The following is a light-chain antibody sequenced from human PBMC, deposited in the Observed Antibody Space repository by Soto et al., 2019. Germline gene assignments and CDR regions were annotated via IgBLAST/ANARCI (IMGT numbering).Light chain of an antibody. J-gene: IGKJ4*01. V-gene: IGKV3D-15*01. CDR3: QLSARLRLT. CDR2: GAS. Sequence: EIRMSHSPATVSVSKGESATLSCRASQSVSSNFAWYQQKPGQAPSLLIYGASSRATGIPDRFSGSGSGTDFTLTISSLEPEHFAVYYCQLSARLRLTFAGGTKVDIK. CDR1: QSVSSN.